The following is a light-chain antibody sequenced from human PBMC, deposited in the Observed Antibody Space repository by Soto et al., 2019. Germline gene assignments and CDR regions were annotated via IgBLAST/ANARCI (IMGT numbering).Light chain of an antibody. V-gene: IGKV1-12*01. J-gene: IGKJ3*01. CDR2: ASS. CDR1: QDISGW. CDR3: QETHSFPFT. Sequence: DIQMTQSPASVSASVGDSVTITCRASQDISGWLAWYQQRPGTAPHLLIYASSNLNSGVPSRFSGSGSGTDFTLTISGLQPEDFSTYFCQETHSFPFTFGPGTRV.